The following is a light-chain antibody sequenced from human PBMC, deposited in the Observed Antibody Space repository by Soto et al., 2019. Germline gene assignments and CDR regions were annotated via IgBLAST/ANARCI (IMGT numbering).Light chain of an antibody. J-gene: IGKJ1*01. CDR2: GAS. CDR3: QKYGNFRT. V-gene: IGKV3-20*01. Sequence: TQSPSSLSASVGDRVTITCRASQGIRTYLVWYQQHPGQAPRLLIYGASSRATGIPDRFSGSGSGTDFSLTIRRLEPDDFAVYYCQKYGNFRTFGQGTKVDI. CDR1: QGIRTY.